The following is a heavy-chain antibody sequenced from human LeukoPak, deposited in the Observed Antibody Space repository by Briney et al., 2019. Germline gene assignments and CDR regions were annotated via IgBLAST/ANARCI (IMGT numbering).Heavy chain of an antibody. D-gene: IGHD3-9*01. CDR1: GFTFSSYW. V-gene: IGHV3-7*01. J-gene: IGHJ3*02. CDR3: ARDLRYFDWLPDAFDI. Sequence: GGSLRLSYASSGFTFSSYWMIWVRQASGKGLEGVANIKQDGSEKYYVDSVKGRFTISRDNAKNSLYLQMNSLRAEDTAVYYCARDLRYFDWLPDAFDIWGQGTMVTVSS. CDR2: IKQDGSEK.